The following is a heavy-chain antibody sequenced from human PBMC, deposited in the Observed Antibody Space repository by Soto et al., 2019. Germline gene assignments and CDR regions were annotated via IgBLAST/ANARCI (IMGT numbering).Heavy chain of an antibody. CDR3: ARGLHTAPRVPQFDY. V-gene: IGHV4-59*01. CDR2: IYYSGST. D-gene: IGHD5-18*01. Sequence: SEPLSLTWSVAGGCIIGYYWSWILQPPGKGLEWIGYIYYSGSTNYNPSLKSRVTISVDTSKNQFSLKLSSVTAADTAVYYCARGLHTAPRVPQFDYWGQGTLVTVST. CDR1: GGCIIGYY. J-gene: IGHJ4*02.